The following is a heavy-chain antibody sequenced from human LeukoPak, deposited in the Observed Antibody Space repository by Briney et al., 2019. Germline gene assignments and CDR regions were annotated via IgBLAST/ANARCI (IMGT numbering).Heavy chain of an antibody. V-gene: IGHV4-59*01. Sequence: SETLSLTCTVSGGSISSYYWSWIRQPPGKGLEWIGYIYYSGSTNYNPSLKSRVTISVDTSKNQFSLKLSSVTAADTAVYYCARGPRPSSTVTDYYYYMDVWGKGTTVTVSS. J-gene: IGHJ6*03. CDR1: GGSISSYY. CDR3: ARGPRPSSTVTDYYYYMDV. CDR2: IYYSGST. D-gene: IGHD4-17*01.